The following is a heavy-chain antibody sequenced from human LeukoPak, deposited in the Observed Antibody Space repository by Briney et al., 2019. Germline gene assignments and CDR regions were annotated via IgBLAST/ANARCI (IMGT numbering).Heavy chain of an antibody. D-gene: IGHD6-19*01. Sequence: SETLSLTCTVSGGSISSGSYCWSWIRQPAGKGLEWIGHIHTSGSTNYNPSLKSRVTISVDTSKNQFSLKLSSVTAADTAVYYCARYTVAGKLYYFDYWGQGTLVTVSS. V-gene: IGHV4-61*09. CDR1: GGSISSGSYC. CDR3: ARYTVAGKLYYFDY. CDR2: IHTSGST. J-gene: IGHJ4*02.